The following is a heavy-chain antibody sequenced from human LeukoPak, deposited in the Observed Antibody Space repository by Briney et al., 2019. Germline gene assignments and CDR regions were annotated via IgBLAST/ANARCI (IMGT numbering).Heavy chain of an antibody. Sequence: RGSLRLSSAPSGFTLSKFEVNWVRRAPGKGLELLSYINSGGTEWYADSVKGRFTISRDDAKNSLYLQMDSLRDEDTAVYYCARDRYGDNGDAFDVWGQGTMVTVSS. V-gene: IGHV3-48*03. CDR3: ARDRYGDNGDAFDV. CDR1: GFTLSKFE. J-gene: IGHJ3*01. CDR2: INSGGTE. D-gene: IGHD4-17*01.